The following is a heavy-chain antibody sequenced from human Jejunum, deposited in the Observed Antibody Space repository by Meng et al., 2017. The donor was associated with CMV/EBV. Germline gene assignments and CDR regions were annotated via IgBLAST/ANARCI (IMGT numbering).Heavy chain of an antibody. J-gene: IGHJ5*02. D-gene: IGHD3-9*01. CDR2: IYHTGTT. V-gene: IGHV4-61*01. CDR3: ARGHDSLSSIWLDP. CDR1: GDSVSSGRYY. Sequence: SGDSVSSGRYYWTGVRQPPGKGLEWIAYIYHTGTTKYNPSHESRVTMSVDTSKNQFSLKLTSVTAADTAVYYCARGHDSLSSIWLDPWGQGTLVTVSS.